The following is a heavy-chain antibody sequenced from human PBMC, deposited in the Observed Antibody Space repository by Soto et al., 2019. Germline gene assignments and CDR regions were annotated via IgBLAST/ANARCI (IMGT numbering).Heavy chain of an antibody. CDR2: MNPQSGNP. D-gene: IGHD3-3*01. V-gene: IGHV1-8*01. J-gene: IGHJ6*02. Sequence: GASEKAACRAPGPPWTSYDIDRAPQATGQGPEWMGWMNPQSGNPRSARKFAGRVTMTRNTSISTVYLALSRLRSEDAAVYYCARKKALRFLEWSLTLAYYYGMEVWDQGTTVVVSS. CDR1: GPPWTSYD. CDR3: ARKKALRFLEWSLTLAYYYGMEV.